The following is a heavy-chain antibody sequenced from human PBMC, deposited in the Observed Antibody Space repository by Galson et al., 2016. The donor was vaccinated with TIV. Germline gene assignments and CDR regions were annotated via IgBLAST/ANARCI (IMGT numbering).Heavy chain of an antibody. J-gene: IGHJ3*02. V-gene: IGHV1-46*01. D-gene: IGHD2-8*01. CDR3: AREKPSLGVFDI. CDR1: AYTFTNYY. Sequence: SVKVSCKASAYTFTNYYIHWVRQAPGLGLEWMGVINRGGGSATYARTFQGRVTMTGDTSTRTVYMALSSLSSEDTAVYYCAREKPSLGVFDIWGQGTLVTVSS. CDR2: INRGGGSA.